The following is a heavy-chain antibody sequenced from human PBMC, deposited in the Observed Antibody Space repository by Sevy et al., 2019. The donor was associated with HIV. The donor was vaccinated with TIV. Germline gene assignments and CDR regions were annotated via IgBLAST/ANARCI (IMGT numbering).Heavy chain of an antibody. V-gene: IGHV3-48*01. CDR1: GFTFSSYS. CDR3: ARVPVNWDYFDY. D-gene: IGHD3-16*01. J-gene: IGHJ4*02. Sequence: GGSLRLSCAASGFTFSSYSMNWVRQAPGKGLEWVSYISSSSTIYYADSVKGRFTISRDNAKNSLYLQMNSLRAEDTAVYYCARVPVNWDYFDYWGQGTLVTVSS. CDR2: ISSSSTI.